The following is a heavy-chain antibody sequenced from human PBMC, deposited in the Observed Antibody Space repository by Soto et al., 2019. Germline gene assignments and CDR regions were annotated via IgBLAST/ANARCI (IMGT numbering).Heavy chain of an antibody. J-gene: IGHJ6*02. CDR3: AKELITMIVVVTSGAPVV. CDR1: GFTFSNVW. V-gene: IGHV3-15*01. D-gene: IGHD3-22*01. Sequence: GGSLRLSCAASGFTFSNVWMSWVRQAPGKGLEWVGRIKSRPDGGTTDFAAPVKGRFTISRDDSKNTLYLQMNSLRAEDTAVYYCAKELITMIVVVTSGAPVVWGQGTTVTVSS. CDR2: IKSRPDGGTT.